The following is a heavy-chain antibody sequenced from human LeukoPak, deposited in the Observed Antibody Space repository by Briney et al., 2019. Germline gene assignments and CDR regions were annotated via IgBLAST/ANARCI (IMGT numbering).Heavy chain of an antibody. CDR2: INKDGSER. CDR1: GFTFSEHW. V-gene: IGHV3-7*03. J-gene: IGHJ4*02. Sequence: QAGGSLRLSCAASGFTFSEHWMTWVRQAPGKGLEWVGNINKDGSERTYGDSVGRFTISRDNVKSLLFLQMNSLRAEDTAVYYCARDRTGHNPGDYWGQGTLVTVSA. CDR3: ARDRTGHNPGDY. D-gene: IGHD5-24*01.